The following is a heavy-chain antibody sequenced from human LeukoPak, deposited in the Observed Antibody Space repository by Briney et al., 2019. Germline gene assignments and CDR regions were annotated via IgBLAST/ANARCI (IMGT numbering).Heavy chain of an antibody. J-gene: IGHJ4*02. V-gene: IGHV3-21*01. CDR3: ASCSGGSCYSGRIDY. CDR1: GFTFSSYS. D-gene: IGHD2-15*01. CDR2: ISSSRSYI. Sequence: GGPLRLSCAASGFTFSSYSMHWVRQAPGKGLEWVSSISSSRSYIYYADSVKGRFTISRDNAKNSLYLQMNSLRAEDTAVYYCASCSGGSCYSGRIDYWGQGTLVTVSS.